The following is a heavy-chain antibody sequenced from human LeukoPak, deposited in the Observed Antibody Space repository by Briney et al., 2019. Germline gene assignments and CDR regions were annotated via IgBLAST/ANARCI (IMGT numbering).Heavy chain of an antibody. D-gene: IGHD3-22*01. Sequence: GGSLRLSCSVAGITLSNYDMSCVRQAPGKGLEWVAGISGSGGRTNYADSVKGRFTISRDNPKNTLYLQMNSLRAEDTAVYFCAKRGVVIRVILVGFHKEAYYFDSWGQGALVTVSS. V-gene: IGHV3-23*01. J-gene: IGHJ4*02. CDR2: ISGSGGRT. CDR1: GITLSNYD. CDR3: AKRGVVIRVILVGFHKEAYYFDS.